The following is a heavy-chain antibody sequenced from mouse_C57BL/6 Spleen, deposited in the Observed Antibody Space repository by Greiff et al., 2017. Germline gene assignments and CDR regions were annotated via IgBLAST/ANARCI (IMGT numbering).Heavy chain of an antibody. V-gene: IGHV1-15*01. Sequence: VKLMESGAELVRPGASVTLSCKASGYTFTDYEMHWVKQTPVHGLEWIGAIDPETGGTAYNQKFKGKAILTADKSSSTAYMELRSLTSEDSAVYYWTRDGYYGVDYWGQGTSVTVSS. D-gene: IGHD2-3*01. CDR2: IDPETGGT. CDR3: TRDGYYGVDY. J-gene: IGHJ4*01. CDR1: GYTFTDYE.